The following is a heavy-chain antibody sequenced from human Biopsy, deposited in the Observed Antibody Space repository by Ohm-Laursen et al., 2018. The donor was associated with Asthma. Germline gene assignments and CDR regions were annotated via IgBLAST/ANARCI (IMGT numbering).Heavy chain of an antibody. D-gene: IGHD4-17*01. CDR3: ASDFPKDYVRYNFQF. J-gene: IGHJ4*02. Sequence: ASVKVSCKISGYSLTDLSMHWVRQAPGQGLEWMGGHDHEEGGTVNARRFQGRVTMTEDTSTGTAYMELSSLSSDDTAVYYCASDFPKDYVRYNFQFWGQGTLVTVPS. V-gene: IGHV1-24*01. CDR1: GYSLTDLS. CDR2: HDHEEGGT.